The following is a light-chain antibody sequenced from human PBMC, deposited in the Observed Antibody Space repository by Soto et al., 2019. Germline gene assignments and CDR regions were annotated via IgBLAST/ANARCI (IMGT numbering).Light chain of an antibody. J-gene: IGKJ4*01. CDR3: QQCRNWPLT. V-gene: IGKV3-15*01. CDR2: DAS. Sequence: EIVMTQSPATLSVSPGEGATLSCKASQNVYNNLAWCQQRPGQPPRLLIYDASTRATGISARFSGSGYGTEFILTISSLQSEDFAVYFCQQCRNWPLTFGGGTKVDIK. CDR1: QNVYNN.